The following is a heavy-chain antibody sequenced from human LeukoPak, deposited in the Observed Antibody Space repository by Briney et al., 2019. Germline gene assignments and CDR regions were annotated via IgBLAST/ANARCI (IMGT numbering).Heavy chain of an antibody. CDR2: ISSSGSTI. J-gene: IGHJ6*02. Sequence: PGGSLRLSRAASGFTFSDYYMSWIRQAPGKGLEWVSYISSSGSTIYYADSVKGRFTISRDNAKNSLYLQMNSLRAEDTAVYYCAREGVATIPPYYYYYGMDVWGQGTTVTVSS. D-gene: IGHD5-24*01. V-gene: IGHV3-11*01. CDR3: AREGVATIPPYYYYYGMDV. CDR1: GFTFSDYY.